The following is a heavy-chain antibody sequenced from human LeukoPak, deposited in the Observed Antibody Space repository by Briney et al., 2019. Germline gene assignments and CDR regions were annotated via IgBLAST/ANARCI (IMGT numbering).Heavy chain of an antibody. CDR3: ARHRRRNNWFDP. CDR1: GDSIRSEDYY. V-gene: IGHV4-39*01. Sequence: SETLSVTCTVSGDSIRSEDYYCDWIRQPPGKGLEWIGDVNYGGGTYYNPSLKSRVTMSVDTSKNHFSLRLTSVTAADTAVYYCARHRRRNNWFDPWGQGTLVTVSS. J-gene: IGHJ5*02. CDR2: VNYGGGT.